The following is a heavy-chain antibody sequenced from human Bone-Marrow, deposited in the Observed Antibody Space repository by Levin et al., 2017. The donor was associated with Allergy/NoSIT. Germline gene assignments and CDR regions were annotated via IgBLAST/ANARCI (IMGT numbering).Heavy chain of an antibody. V-gene: IGHV3-33*01. CDR1: GFTFSSYG. J-gene: IGHJ6*02. Sequence: GGSLRLSCAASGFTFSSYGMHWVRQAPGKGLEWVAVIWYDGSNKYYADSVKGRFTISRDNSKNTLYLQMNSLRAEDTAVYYCARAQSRRDTAMGRYYYYYGMDVWGQGTTVTVSS. CDR2: IWYDGSNK. CDR3: ARAQSRRDTAMGRYYYYYGMDV. D-gene: IGHD5-18*01.